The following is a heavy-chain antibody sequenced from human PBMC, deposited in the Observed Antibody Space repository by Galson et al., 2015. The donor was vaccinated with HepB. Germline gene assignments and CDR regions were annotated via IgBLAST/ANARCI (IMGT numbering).Heavy chain of an antibody. J-gene: IGHJ6*02. V-gene: IGHV3-9*01. Sequence: SLRLSCAASGFTFDDYAMHWVRQAPGKGLEWVSGISWNSGSIGYADSVKGRFTISRDNAKNSLYLQMNSLRAEDTALYYCAKGREYSSSPYYYYGMDVWGQGTTVTVSS. D-gene: IGHD6-6*01. CDR2: ISWNSGSI. CDR3: AKGREYSSSPYYYYGMDV. CDR1: GFTFDDYA.